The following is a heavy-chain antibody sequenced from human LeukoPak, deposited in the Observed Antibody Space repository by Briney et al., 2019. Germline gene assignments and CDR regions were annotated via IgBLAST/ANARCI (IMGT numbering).Heavy chain of an antibody. J-gene: IGHJ4*02. V-gene: IGHV4-39*01. CDR3: ARLDYFYGSGSIYY. CDR1: GGSISSSSYY. CDR2: IYYSGST. Sequence: PSETLSLTCTVSGGSISSSSYYWGWIRQRPGKGLEGIGYIYYSGSTYYNPSLGSRVTISVDTSNKQFTLKLTSVTAADTAVYYCARLDYFYGSGSIYYWGPGALFTVSS. D-gene: IGHD3-10*01.